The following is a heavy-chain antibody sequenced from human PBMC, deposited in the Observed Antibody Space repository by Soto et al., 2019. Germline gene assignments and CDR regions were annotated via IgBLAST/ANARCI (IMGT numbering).Heavy chain of an antibody. CDR2: IIPILGIA. Sequence: SVKVSCKSSGGTFSSYTISGVRQSPGQGLEWMGRIIPILGIANYAQKFQGRVTITADKSTSTAYMELSSLRSEDTAVYYCARIGAYSNYGSSYYYYYMDVWGKGTTVTVS. V-gene: IGHV1-69*02. J-gene: IGHJ6*03. CDR3: ARIGAYSNYGSSYYYYYMDV. D-gene: IGHD4-4*01. CDR1: GGTFSSYT.